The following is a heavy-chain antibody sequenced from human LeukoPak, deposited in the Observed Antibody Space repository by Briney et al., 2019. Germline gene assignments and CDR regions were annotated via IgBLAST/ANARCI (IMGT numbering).Heavy chain of an antibody. CDR3: ARGALWNDAFDI. J-gene: IGHJ3*02. D-gene: IGHD3-3*01. CDR1: GFTFNDYA. V-gene: IGHV3-9*01. Sequence: GRSLRLSCAASGFTFNDYAMHWVRQTPGKGLEWVSGISWNSGSIGYADSVKGRFTISRDNAKNSLYLQLNSLRAEDTAVYYCARGALWNDAFDIWGQGTMVTVSS. CDR2: ISWNSGSI.